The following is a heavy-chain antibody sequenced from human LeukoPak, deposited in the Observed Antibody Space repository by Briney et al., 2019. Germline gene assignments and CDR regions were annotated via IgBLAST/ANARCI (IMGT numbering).Heavy chain of an antibody. CDR3: ARRGDNWNYYWYFDL. Sequence: SETLSLTCAVYGGSFSGYYWSWIRQPPGKGLEWIGEINHSGSTNYNPSLKSRVTISVDTSKNQFSLKLSSVTAADTAVYYCARRGDNWNYYWYFDLWGRGTLVTVSS. D-gene: IGHD1-7*01. CDR1: GGSFSGYY. V-gene: IGHV4-34*01. J-gene: IGHJ2*01. CDR2: INHSGST.